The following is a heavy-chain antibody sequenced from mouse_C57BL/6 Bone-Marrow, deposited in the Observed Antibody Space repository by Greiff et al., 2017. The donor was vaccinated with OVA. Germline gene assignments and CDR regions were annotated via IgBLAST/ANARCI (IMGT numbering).Heavy chain of an antibody. CDR2: ILPGSGST. Sequence: QVQLQQPGAELVKPGASVKLSCKASGYTFTGYWIEWVKQRPGHGLEWIGEILPGSGSTNYNEKFKGKATFTADTSSNTAYMQLSSLTTEDSAIYYCARGGLLNYGSSSFAYWGQGTLVTVSA. D-gene: IGHD1-1*01. J-gene: IGHJ3*01. V-gene: IGHV1-9*01. CDR1: GYTFTGYW. CDR3: ARGGLLNYGSSSFAY.